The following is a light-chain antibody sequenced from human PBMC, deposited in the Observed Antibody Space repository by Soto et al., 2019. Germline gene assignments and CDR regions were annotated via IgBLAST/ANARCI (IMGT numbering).Light chain of an antibody. V-gene: IGKV1-27*01. Sequence: DIQMTQSPSSLSASVGDRITITCRTSQGISNYLAWYQQKSGEVPKLLIYLASTLRSGVPSRFGGSRSGTDFTLTISSLQPEDVAIYYCQKYNSAPLFGGGTKVEI. CDR2: LAS. CDR1: QGISNY. J-gene: IGKJ4*01. CDR3: QKYNSAPL.